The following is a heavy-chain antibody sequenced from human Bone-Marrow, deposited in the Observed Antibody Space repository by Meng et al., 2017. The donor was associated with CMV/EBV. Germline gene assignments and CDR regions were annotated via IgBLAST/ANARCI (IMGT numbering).Heavy chain of an antibody. CDR3: ARDMIASRPGWFDP. D-gene: IGHD6-6*01. J-gene: IGHJ5*02. V-gene: IGHV1-18*01. CDR2: ISNYNGNT. CDR1: GYTFPTYG. Sequence: APGYTFPTYGLSWVRQAPGQGLEWMGWISNYNGNTNYAQKFQDRVTMTTDASTSIAYMELRSLRFDDTAIYYCARDMIASRPGWFDPWGQGTLVTVSS.